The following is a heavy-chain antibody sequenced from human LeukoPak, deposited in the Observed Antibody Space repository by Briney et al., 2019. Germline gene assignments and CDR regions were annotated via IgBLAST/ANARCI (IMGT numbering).Heavy chain of an antibody. CDR1: GFSFSTSGVG. V-gene: IGHV2-5*01. CDR3: AHRGSGGTTWRYFDI. CDR2: IYWNGNK. J-gene: IGHJ2*01. D-gene: IGHD1-7*01. Sequence: SGPTLVKPTQTLTLTCTFSGFSFSTSGVGVGWIRQPPGKALGWLALIYWNGNKSYSPSLKSRLTITKDTSKNQVVLTMTNMDPVDTATYYCAHRGSGGTTWRYFDIWGRGTLVTVSS.